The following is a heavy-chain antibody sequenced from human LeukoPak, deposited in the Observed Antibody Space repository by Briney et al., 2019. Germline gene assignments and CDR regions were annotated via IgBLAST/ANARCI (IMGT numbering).Heavy chain of an antibody. D-gene: IGHD3-10*01. Sequence: SETLSLTCNVSGASISSSSYYWGWIRQPPGKGLEWIGTSGSAYYNPSLKSRVTISVDTSKNQFSLKLGSVTAADTAVYYCARLLWFGELLYGYYLDYWGQGTLVTVSS. V-gene: IGHV4-39*01. CDR3: ARLLWFGELLYGYYLDY. CDR2: SGSA. J-gene: IGHJ4*02. CDR1: GASISSSSYY.